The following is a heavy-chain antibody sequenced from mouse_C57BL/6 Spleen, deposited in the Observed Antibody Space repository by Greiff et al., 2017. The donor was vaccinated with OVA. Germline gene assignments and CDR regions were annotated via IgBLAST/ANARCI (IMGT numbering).Heavy chain of an antibody. CDR1: GFTFSSYA. CDR2: ISDGGSYT. J-gene: IGHJ4*01. D-gene: IGHD2-4*01. V-gene: IGHV5-4*01. Sequence: DVKLVESGGGLVKPGGSLKLSCAASGFTFSSYAMSWVRQTPEKRLEWVATISDGGSYTYYPDNVKGRFTISRDNAKNNLYLQMSHLKSEDTAMYYCAREDDYDGVYYAMDYWGQGTSVTVSS. CDR3: AREDDYDGVYYAMDY.